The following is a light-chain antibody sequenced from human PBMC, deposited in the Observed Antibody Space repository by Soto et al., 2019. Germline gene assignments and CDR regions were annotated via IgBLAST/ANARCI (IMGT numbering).Light chain of an antibody. CDR1: QDVRHH. CDR2: KAS. V-gene: IGKV1-5*03. Sequence: IQMTQSPSSLSASVGDRVTISCRASQDVRHHIGWYQQTPGKAPKLLIYKASTLKSGVPSRFSGSGSGTEFTLTISSLQPDDFATYYCQHYNSYSEAFGQGTKVDI. J-gene: IGKJ1*01. CDR3: QHYNSYSEA.